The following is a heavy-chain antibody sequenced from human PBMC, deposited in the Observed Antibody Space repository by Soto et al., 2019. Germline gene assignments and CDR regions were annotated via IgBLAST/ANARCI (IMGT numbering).Heavy chain of an antibody. D-gene: IGHD1-26*01. J-gene: IGHJ6*02. CDR2: IYSRGST. V-gene: IGHV4-59*01. CDR1: GGYISSYY. CDR3: ASVGGCYILAYYRIAF. Sequence: SETRSLAWPVSGGYISSYYWSWIRQPPGKGLEWIGYIYSRGSTNYNPSLKSRVTISVDTSKNQFSLKLCSVTAADTAVYYCASVGGCYILAYYRIAFLAQGTTVPVSS.